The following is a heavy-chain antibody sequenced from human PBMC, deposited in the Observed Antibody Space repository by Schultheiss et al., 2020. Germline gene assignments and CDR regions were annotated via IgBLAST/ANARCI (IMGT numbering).Heavy chain of an antibody. CDR3: ASEKWGSGYIDF. D-gene: IGHD7-27*01. Sequence: GESLKISCAASGFTFSSYAMSWVRQAPGKGLEWVSAISGSGGSTYYADSVKGRFTISRDNSKNTLYLQMSSLRAEDTAVYHCASEKWGSGYIDFWGQGTLVTVSS. V-gene: IGHV3-23*01. CDR2: ISGSGGST. J-gene: IGHJ4*02. CDR1: GFTFSSYA.